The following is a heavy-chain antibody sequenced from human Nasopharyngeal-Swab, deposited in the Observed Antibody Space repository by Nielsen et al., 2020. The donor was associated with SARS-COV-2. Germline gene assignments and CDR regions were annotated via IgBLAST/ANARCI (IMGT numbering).Heavy chain of an antibody. CDR2: IYYSGST. Sequence: RRAPGKGLEWIGYIYYSGSTYYNPSLKSRVTISVDTSKNQFSLKLSSVTAADTAVYYCARDSPRGVISYWGQGTLVTVSS. CDR3: ARDSPRGVISY. V-gene: IGHV4-30-4*01. D-gene: IGHD3-10*01. J-gene: IGHJ4*02.